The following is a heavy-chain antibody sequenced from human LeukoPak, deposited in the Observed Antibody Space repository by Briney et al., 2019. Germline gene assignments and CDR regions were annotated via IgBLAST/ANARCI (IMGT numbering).Heavy chain of an antibody. Sequence: ASVKVSCKASGYTFTGYYMHWVRQAPGQGLEWMGWINPNSGGTNYAQKFQGRVTMTRDTSISTAYMELSRLRSDDTAVYYCARDEPPYGSGSYYPIFDYWGQGTLVTVSS. J-gene: IGHJ4*02. D-gene: IGHD3-10*01. CDR1: GYTFTGYY. CDR3: ARDEPPYGSGSYYPIFDY. V-gene: IGHV1-2*02. CDR2: INPNSGGT.